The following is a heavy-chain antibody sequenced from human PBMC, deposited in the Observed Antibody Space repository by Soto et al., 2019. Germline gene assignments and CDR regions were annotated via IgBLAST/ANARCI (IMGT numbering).Heavy chain of an antibody. Sequence: QLQLQESGPGLVKPSETLSLTCTVSGGSISSSSYYWGWIRQPPGKGLEWIRSIYYSGSTYYNPSLKSRVTISVDTSKNQFSLKLSSVTAADTAVYYCARQDEDYFDYWGQGTLVTVSS. V-gene: IGHV4-39*01. CDR1: GGSISSSSYY. J-gene: IGHJ4*02. CDR2: IYYSGST. CDR3: ARQDEDYFDY.